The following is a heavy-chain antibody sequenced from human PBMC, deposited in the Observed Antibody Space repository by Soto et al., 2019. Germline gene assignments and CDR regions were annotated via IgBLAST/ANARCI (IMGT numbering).Heavy chain of an antibody. CDR3: AKPMRYGDYNWAPEYFQH. CDR2: ISYDGSNK. D-gene: IGHD4-17*01. V-gene: IGHV3-30*18. Sequence: GGSLRLSCAASGFTFSSYGMHWVRQAPGKGLEWVAVISYDGSNKYYADSVKGRFTISRDNSKNTLYLQMNSLRAEDTAVYYCAKPMRYGDYNWAPEYFQHWGQGTLVTVSS. J-gene: IGHJ1*01. CDR1: GFTFSSYG.